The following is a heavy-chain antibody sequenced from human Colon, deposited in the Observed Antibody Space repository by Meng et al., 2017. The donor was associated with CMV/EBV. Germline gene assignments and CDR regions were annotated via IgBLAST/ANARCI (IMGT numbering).Heavy chain of an antibody. V-gene: IGHV3-23*01. CDR2: ISGNGGST. CDR3: AKRGTGASYFAMDV. CDR1: GFSVSRNY. D-gene: IGHD2/OR15-2a*01. J-gene: IGHJ6*02. Sequence: GESLKISCVASGFSVSRNYISWVRQGPGKGLEWVAGISGNGGSTYYADSVKGRFTISRDNSKNTLSLEMNSLRVEDTALYYCAKRGTGASYFAMDVWGQGTTVTVSS.